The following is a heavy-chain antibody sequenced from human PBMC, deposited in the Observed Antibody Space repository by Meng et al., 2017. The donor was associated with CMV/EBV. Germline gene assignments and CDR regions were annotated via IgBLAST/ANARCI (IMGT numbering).Heavy chain of an antibody. CDR1: GFTFSCYA. CDR2: IYSGGSST. J-gene: IGHJ4*02. CDR3: AKAILFGVVIDYLDY. D-gene: IGHD3-3*01. Sequence: GASLKISCEASGFTFSCYAMSWVRQAPGKGLEWVSVIYSGGSSTYYADSVKCRFTISRDNSKNTLYLQMNSLRAEDTAVYYCAKAILFGVVIDYLDYWGQGTLVTVSS. V-gene: IGHV3-23*03.